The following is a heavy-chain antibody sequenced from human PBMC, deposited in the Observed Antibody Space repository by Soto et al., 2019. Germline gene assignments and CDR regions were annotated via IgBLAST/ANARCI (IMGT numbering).Heavy chain of an antibody. V-gene: IGHV1-46*01. CDR1: GYSFTTYY. D-gene: IGHD4-17*01. CDR2: INPLGGTT. J-gene: IGHJ3*01. Sequence: QVQLVQSGAVARKPGASVKVSCKASGYSFTTYYLHWVRQAPGQGLEWMAVINPLGGTTIYAEQFQGRVTLTRDTSTSTVYMDLSSLRSDDTALYYCTRTQYYGDYGPRDAFDVWGQGTLVTVSS. CDR3: TRTQYYGDYGPRDAFDV.